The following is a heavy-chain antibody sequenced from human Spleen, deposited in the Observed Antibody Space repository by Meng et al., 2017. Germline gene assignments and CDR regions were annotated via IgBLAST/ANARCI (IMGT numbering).Heavy chain of an antibody. CDR2: IGHSGIT. CDR3: VRSSGWVRTGFDP. Sequence: QVQRQESGPLLVKPSQTLFLTYTVSSGSITSGYYSWSWIRQPPGKGLECIGSIGHSGITYYTPSLKSRVTVSIDTSKSQFSLKLTSVTAADTAVYYCVRSSGWVRTGFDPWGQGTLVTVSS. V-gene: IGHV4-39*01. D-gene: IGHD6-19*01. CDR1: SGSITSGYYS. J-gene: IGHJ5*02.